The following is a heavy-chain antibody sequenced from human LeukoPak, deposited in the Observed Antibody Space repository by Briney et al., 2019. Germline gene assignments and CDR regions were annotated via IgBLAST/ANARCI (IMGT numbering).Heavy chain of an antibody. Sequence: SETLSLTCAVYGGSFSGYYWSWIRQPPGKGLEWIGEINHSGSTNYNPSLKSRVTISVDTSENQFSLKLSSVTAADTAVYYCARFPSVVVTVPWGQGTLVTVSS. D-gene: IGHD3-22*01. V-gene: IGHV4-34*01. CDR1: GGSFSGYY. J-gene: IGHJ5*02. CDR2: INHSGST. CDR3: ARFPSVVVTVP.